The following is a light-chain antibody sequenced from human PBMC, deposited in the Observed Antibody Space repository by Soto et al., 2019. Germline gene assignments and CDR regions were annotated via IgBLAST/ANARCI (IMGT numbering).Light chain of an antibody. V-gene: IGKV3-11*01. CDR3: QQRTNWPPYT. J-gene: IGKJ2*01. Sequence: VLTPTPATLSLSPGERATLSRRASQSVGSDLAWYQQKPGQAPRLVICDIFTRATGVPTRISGSGSGTDFTLTISSLEPEDFAVYYCQQRTNWPPYTFGQGTKVDIK. CDR2: DIF. CDR1: QSVGSD.